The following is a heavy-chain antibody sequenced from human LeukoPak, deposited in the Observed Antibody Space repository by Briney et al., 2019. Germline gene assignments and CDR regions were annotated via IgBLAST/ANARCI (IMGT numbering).Heavy chain of an antibody. Sequence: PSETLSLTCTVSGVSISSGGYYWSWIRQHPGKGLEWIGYIYYSGSTYYNPSLKSRVTISVDASKNQFSLKLSSVTAADTAVHYCARVEYSSGWYIDYWGQGTLVTVSS. J-gene: IGHJ4*02. CDR1: GVSISSGGYY. CDR2: IYYSGST. D-gene: IGHD6-19*01. V-gene: IGHV4-31*03. CDR3: ARVEYSSGWYIDY.